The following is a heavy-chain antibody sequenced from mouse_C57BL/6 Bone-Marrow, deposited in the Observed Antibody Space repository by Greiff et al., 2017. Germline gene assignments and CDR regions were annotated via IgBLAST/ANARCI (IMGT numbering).Heavy chain of an antibody. CDR2: IDPSDSYT. J-gene: IGHJ3*01. D-gene: IGHD2-4*01. Sequence: QVQLQQSGAELVKPGASVTLSCKASGYTFTSYWMQWVKQRPGQGLEWIGEIDPSDSYTNYNQKFKGKATLTVDTSSSTAYMQLSSLTSEDSAVYYCARPDYDVAWFAYWGQGTLVTVSA. CDR3: ARPDYDVAWFAY. CDR1: GYTFTSYW. V-gene: IGHV1-50*01.